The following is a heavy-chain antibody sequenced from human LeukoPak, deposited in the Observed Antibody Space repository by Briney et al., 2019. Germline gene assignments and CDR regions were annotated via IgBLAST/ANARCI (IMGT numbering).Heavy chain of an antibody. CDR3: ARGIRGVMGNWFDP. V-gene: IGHV4-39*01. Sequence: SETLSLTCTVSGGSISSRSYYWGWIRQPPGKGLEWIGSTYYSGSTYHNPSLKSRVTISVDTSKNQFSLKLSSVTAADTAVYYCARGIRGVMGNWFDPWGQGTLVTVSS. CDR1: GGSISSRSYY. J-gene: IGHJ5*02. D-gene: IGHD3-10*01. CDR2: TYYSGST.